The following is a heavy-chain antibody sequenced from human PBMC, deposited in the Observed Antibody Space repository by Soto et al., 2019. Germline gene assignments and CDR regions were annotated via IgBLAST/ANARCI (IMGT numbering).Heavy chain of an antibody. CDR1: GGTFSSYA. J-gene: IGHJ6*02. CDR2: IIPIFGTA. V-gene: IGHV1-69*13. Sequence: SVKVSCKGSGGTFSSYAVSWVRQAPGQGLEWIGGIIPIFGTANYAQKFQGRVTITAEESTXTAHIELSSKRSEATDVQYRSRATANIXLGYRSGGSWYAYYYYGMDVSGQATTLNVSS. D-gene: IGHD2-15*01. CDR3: SRATANIXLGYRSGGSWYAYYYYGMDV.